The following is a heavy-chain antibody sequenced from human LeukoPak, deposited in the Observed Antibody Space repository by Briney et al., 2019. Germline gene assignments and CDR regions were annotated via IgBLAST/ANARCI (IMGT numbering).Heavy chain of an antibody. CDR3: ARRSQEWLGVDY. J-gene: IGHJ4*02. V-gene: IGHV5-51*01. D-gene: IGHD6-19*01. CDR1: GYTFHSYW. Sequence: GESLKISCQGSGYTFHSYWIAWVRQMPGKGLEWMGIIYPGDSDTRYSPSFQGQVTISADKSIRTAYLQWSGLKASDTAMYYCARRSQEWLGVDYWGQGTLVTVSS. CDR2: IYPGDSDT.